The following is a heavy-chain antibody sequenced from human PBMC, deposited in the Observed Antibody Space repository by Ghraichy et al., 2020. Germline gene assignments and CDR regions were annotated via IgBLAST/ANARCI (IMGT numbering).Heavy chain of an antibody. D-gene: IGHD2-2*02. CDR1: GFTFSSYA. CDR3: AKDAILGYCSSTSCYTNWFDP. J-gene: IGHJ5*02. Sequence: GESLNISCAASGFTFSSYAMSWVRQAPGKGLEWVSAISGSGGSTYYADSVKGRFTISRDNSKNTLYLQMNSLRAEDTAVYYCAKDAILGYCSSTSCYTNWFDPWGQGTLVTVSS. V-gene: IGHV3-23*01. CDR2: ISGSGGST.